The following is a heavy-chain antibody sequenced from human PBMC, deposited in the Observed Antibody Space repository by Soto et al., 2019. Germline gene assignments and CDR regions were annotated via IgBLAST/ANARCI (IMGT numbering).Heavy chain of an antibody. CDR3: ARSGDHDYYYAMDV. D-gene: IGHD2-21*02. J-gene: IGHJ6*01. Sequence: QVQLVESGGGVVQPGRSLRLSCAASGFAFSNYGMHWVHQAPGKGLEWVAVIWYDGSNKYYADSVKGRFTISRDNSKNTLYVQMNSLSDEDTAVYYCARSGDHDYYYAMDVWGQGTTVTVSS. V-gene: IGHV3-33*01. CDR1: GFAFSNYG. CDR2: IWYDGSNK.